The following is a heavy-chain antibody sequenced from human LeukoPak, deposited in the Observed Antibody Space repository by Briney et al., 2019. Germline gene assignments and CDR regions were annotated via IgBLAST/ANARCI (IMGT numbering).Heavy chain of an antibody. CDR2: ISYDGSSK. V-gene: IGHV3-30*03. CDR3: RVTVDY. D-gene: IGHD2-21*02. Sequence: GGSLRLSCAASGFTFSSYGMHWVRQAPGKGLEWVAVISYDGSSKYYADSVKGRFTISRDNSKNTLNLQMSGLRTEDTAVYSCRVTVDYCGQGTLVTVSS. CDR1: GFTFSSYG. J-gene: IGHJ4*02.